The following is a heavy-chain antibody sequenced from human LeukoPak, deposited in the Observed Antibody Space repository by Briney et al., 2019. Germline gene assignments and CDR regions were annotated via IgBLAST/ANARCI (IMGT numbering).Heavy chain of an antibody. CDR1: GGSFSGYY. Sequence: SETLSLTCAVYGGSFSGYYWSWIRQPPGKGLEWIGEINHSGSTNYNPSLKSRVTISVDTSKNQFSLKLSSVTAADTAVYYCARENLAHDAFDIWGRGTVVTVSS. J-gene: IGHJ3*02. CDR3: ARENLAHDAFDI. CDR2: INHSGST. V-gene: IGHV4-34*01.